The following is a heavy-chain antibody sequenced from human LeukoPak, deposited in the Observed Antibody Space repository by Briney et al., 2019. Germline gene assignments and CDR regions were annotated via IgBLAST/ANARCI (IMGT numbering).Heavy chain of an antibody. V-gene: IGHV3-7*01. J-gene: IGHJ1*01. D-gene: IGHD1-26*01. CDR1: GFTFTNYW. Sequence: GGSLRLSCAATGFTFTNYWMSWVRQAPGKGPEWVAMIREDGGDIYYVGSVKGRFTISRDNAKNSLFLQMNSLRAEDTAVYYCVRDRGSGSSQTHEFFEHWGQGTLVTVSS. CDR3: VRDRGSGSSQTHEFFEH. CDR2: IREDGGDI.